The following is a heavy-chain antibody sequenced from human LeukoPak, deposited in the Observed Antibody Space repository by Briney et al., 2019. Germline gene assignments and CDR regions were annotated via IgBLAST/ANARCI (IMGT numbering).Heavy chain of an antibody. CDR1: GFTFSSYS. Sequence: GGSLRLSCAAPGFTFSSYSMNWVRQAPGKGLEWVSSISSSSSYIYYADSVKGRFTISRDNAKNSLYLQMNSLRAEDTAVYYCACSIVGATLDYWGQGTLVTVSS. J-gene: IGHJ4*02. CDR2: ISSSSSYI. D-gene: IGHD1-26*01. V-gene: IGHV3-21*01. CDR3: ACSIVGATLDY.